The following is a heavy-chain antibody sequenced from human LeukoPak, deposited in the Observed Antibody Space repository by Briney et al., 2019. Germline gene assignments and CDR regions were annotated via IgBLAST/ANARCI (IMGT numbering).Heavy chain of an antibody. Sequence: PSGTLSLTCTVSGGSISETYYCAWIRQAPGKALEWTGSMYYGGGTYYNPSLKSRVTISVDASTKQFSLKLKSVTATDTAVYFCAINRTMVLRRGTGGWFDPWGQGILVTVSS. CDR1: GGSISETYY. D-gene: IGHD4/OR15-4a*01. CDR3: AINRTMVLRRGTGGWFDP. V-gene: IGHV4-39*01. CDR2: MYYGGGT. J-gene: IGHJ5*02.